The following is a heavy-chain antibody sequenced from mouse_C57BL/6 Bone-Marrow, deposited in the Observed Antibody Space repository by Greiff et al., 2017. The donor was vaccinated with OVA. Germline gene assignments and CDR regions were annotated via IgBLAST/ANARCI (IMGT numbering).Heavy chain of an antibody. CDR1: GYTFTSYG. Sequence: VQLQQSGAELARPGASVKLSCKASGYTFTSYGISWVKQRPGQGLEWIGEIYPRSGNTYYNEKFKGKATLTADKSSSTAYMELRSLTSDDSAVYFCATPTVVATPYRYFDVWGTGTTVTVSS. CDR2: IYPRSGNT. CDR3: ATPTVVATPYRYFDV. V-gene: IGHV1-81*01. J-gene: IGHJ1*03. D-gene: IGHD1-1*01.